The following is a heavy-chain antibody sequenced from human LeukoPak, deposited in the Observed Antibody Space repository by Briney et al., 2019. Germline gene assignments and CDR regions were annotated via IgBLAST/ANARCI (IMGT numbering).Heavy chain of an antibody. CDR2: IYYSGST. J-gene: IGHJ5*02. D-gene: IGHD3-10*01. Sequence: SETLSLTCTVSGGSISSYYWSWIRQPPGRGLEWLGYIYYSGSTNYNPSLKSRVTLSVDTSKNQFSLKLSSVTAADTAVYYCASSPRGWGWFDPWGQGTLVTVSS. CDR3: ASSPRGWGWFDP. V-gene: IGHV4-59*01. CDR1: GGSISSYY.